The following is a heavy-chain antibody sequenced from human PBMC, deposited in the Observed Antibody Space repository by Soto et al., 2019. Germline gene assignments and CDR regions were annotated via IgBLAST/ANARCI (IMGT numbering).Heavy chain of an antibody. CDR2: INPSGGST. Sequence: GASVKVSCKASGYTFTSYYMHWVRQAPGQGLEWMGIINPSGGSTSYAQKFQGRVTMTRDTSTSTVYMELSSLRSEDTAVYYCARDSGYSYGYKNYGMDVWGQGTTVTVSS. CDR1: GYTFTSYY. J-gene: IGHJ6*02. V-gene: IGHV1-46*01. CDR3: ARDSGYSYGYKNYGMDV. D-gene: IGHD5-18*01.